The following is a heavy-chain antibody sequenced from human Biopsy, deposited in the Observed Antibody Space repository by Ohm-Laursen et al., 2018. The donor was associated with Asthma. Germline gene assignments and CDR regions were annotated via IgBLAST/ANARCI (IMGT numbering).Heavy chain of an antibody. CDR2: ISYDGSNK. Sequence: SLRLSCAASGFTFSSYGMYGVRQAPGKGLEWVAVISYDGSNKYYADSVKGRFTISRDNSKNTLYLQMNSLRAEDTAVYYCAKDTEGRYDFWSGLSYNYYGMDVWGQGTTVTVSS. V-gene: IGHV3-30*18. J-gene: IGHJ6*02. D-gene: IGHD3-3*01. CDR1: GFTFSSYG. CDR3: AKDTEGRYDFWSGLSYNYYGMDV.